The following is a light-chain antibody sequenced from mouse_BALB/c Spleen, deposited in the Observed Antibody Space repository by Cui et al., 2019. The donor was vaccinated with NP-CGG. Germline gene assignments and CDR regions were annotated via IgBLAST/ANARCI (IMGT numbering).Light chain of an antibody. CDR1: TGAVTTSNY. CDR2: GTN. CDR3: ALWYSNHWV. J-gene: IGLJ1*01. V-gene: IGLV1*01. Sequence: QAVVTQESALTTSPGATVTLTRHSSTGAVTTSNYANWVQEKPDHLFTGLIGGTNNRAPGVPARFSGSLIGDKAALTITGAQTEDEAIYFCALWYSNHWVFGGGTKLTVL.